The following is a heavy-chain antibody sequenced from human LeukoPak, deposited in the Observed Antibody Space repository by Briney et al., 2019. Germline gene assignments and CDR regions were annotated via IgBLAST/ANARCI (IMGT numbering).Heavy chain of an antibody. J-gene: IGHJ5*02. D-gene: IGHD2-2*01. CDR3: ARIPTVVVPAAQGDHWFDP. CDR2: SYPNSGGT. V-gene: IGHV1-2*02. CDR1: GYTFTGYY. Sequence: ASVKVSCKASGYTFTGYYMHWVRQAPGQGLEWMGWSYPNSGGTNYAQKFQGRVTMTRDTSISTAYMELSRLRSDDTAVYYCARIPTVVVPAAQGDHWFDPWGQGTLVTVSS.